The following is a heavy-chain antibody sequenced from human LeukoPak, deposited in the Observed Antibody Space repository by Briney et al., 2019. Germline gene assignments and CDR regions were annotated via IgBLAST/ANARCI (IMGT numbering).Heavy chain of an antibody. CDR1: GGSFSGYY. J-gene: IGHJ6*02. Sequence: PSETLSLTCAVYGGSFSGYYWSWIRQPPGKGLEWIGEINHSGSTNYNPSLKSRVTISVDTSKNQFSLKLSSVTAADTAVYYCARDLKAYDILTGYLPYYYGMDVWGQGTTVTVSS. CDR2: INHSGST. CDR3: ARDLKAYDILTGYLPYYYGMDV. D-gene: IGHD3-9*01. V-gene: IGHV4-34*01.